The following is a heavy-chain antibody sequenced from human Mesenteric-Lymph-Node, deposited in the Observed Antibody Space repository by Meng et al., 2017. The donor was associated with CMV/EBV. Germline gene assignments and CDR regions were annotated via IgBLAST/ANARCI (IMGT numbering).Heavy chain of an antibody. CDR2: ISGGGGST. Sequence: GESLKISCAASGFTFSNYAMSWVRQAPGKGLEWVSSISGGGGSTYYADSVQGRFTISRDNSKNTLYLQMTSLRAEDTAVYYCAKGWIQIWGARWDYWGQGTLVTVSS. CDR3: AKGWIQIWGARWDY. CDR1: GFTFSNYA. V-gene: IGHV3-23*01. D-gene: IGHD5-18*01. J-gene: IGHJ4*02.